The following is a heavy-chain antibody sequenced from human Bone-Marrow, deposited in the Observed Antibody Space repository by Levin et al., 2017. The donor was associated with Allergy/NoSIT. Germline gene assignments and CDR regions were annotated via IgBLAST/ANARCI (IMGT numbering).Heavy chain of an antibody. Sequence: GGSLRLSCADSGSFGMHWVRQAPGKGLEWVAVISYDGSYTYYTDSVKGRFTISRHSSENTVNLQMNSLRPDDTAFYYCAKGFLHSGYFQSWDQGTLVTVSS. CDR2: ISYDGSYT. D-gene: IGHD2-21*01. V-gene: IGHV3-30*18. CDR3: AKGFLHSGYFQS. J-gene: IGHJ1*01. CDR1: GSFG.